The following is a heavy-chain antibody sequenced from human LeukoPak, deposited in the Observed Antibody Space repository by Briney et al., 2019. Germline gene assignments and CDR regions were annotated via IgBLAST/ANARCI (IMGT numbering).Heavy chain of an antibody. CDR2: INPNSGGT. J-gene: IGHJ6*02. CDR1: GYTFAGYY. Sequence: ASVKVSCKASGYTFAGYYMHWVRQAPGQGLEWMGWINPNSGGTNYAQKFQGRVTMTRDTSISTAYMELSRLRSDDTAVYYCAGGAAATVDYYYYGMDVWGQGTTVTVSS. CDR3: AGGAAATVDYYYYGMDV. D-gene: IGHD6-13*01. V-gene: IGHV1-2*02.